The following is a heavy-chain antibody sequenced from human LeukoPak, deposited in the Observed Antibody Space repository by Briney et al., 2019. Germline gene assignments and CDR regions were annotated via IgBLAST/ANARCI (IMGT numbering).Heavy chain of an antibody. CDR1: GYTFTSYY. CDR3: ARTSSGWYSDY. V-gene: IGHV1-8*02. D-gene: IGHD6-19*01. Sequence: ASVKVSCKASGYTFTSYYMHWVRQATGQGLEWMGWMNPNSGNTGYAQKFQGRVTMTRNTSISTAYMELSSLRSEDAAVYYCARTSSGWYSDYWGQGTLVTVSS. J-gene: IGHJ4*02. CDR2: MNPNSGNT.